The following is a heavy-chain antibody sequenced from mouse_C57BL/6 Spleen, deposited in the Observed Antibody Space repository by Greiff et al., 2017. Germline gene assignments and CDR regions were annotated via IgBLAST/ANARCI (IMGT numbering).Heavy chain of an antibody. Sequence: EVKVEESGGGLVKPGGSLKLSCAASGFTFSSYAMSWVRQTSEQRLEWVATICDGGSYIYYPDKVKGRFTISRDNAKNNLYLQMSHLKSEDTAMYYCARDRLGRFAYLGQGTLVTVSA. CDR1: GFTFSSYA. D-gene: IGHD4-1*01. CDR3: ARDRLGRFAY. CDR2: ICDGGSYI. V-gene: IGHV5-4*01. J-gene: IGHJ3*01.